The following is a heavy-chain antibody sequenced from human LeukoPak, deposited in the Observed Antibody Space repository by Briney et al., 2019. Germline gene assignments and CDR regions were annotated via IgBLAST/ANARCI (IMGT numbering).Heavy chain of an antibody. Sequence: GGSLRLSCAASGFTFSSYEMNWVRQAPGKGLEWVSYISSSGSTIYYADSVKGRFTISRDNAKNSLYLQMNSLRAEDTAVYYCARNQYYYYSSGYYSGGGFDYWGQGTLVTVSS. CDR2: ISSSGSTI. CDR1: GFTFSSYE. V-gene: IGHV3-48*03. D-gene: IGHD3-22*01. J-gene: IGHJ4*02. CDR3: ARNQYYYYSSGYYSGGGFDY.